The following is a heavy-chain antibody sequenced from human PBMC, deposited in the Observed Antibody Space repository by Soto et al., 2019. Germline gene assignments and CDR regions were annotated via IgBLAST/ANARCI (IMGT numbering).Heavy chain of an antibody. J-gene: IGHJ4*02. CDR1: GFTFSSYS. D-gene: IGHD1-26*01. CDR3: ARDSGSYYVGYFDY. V-gene: IGHV3-21*01. CDR2: ISSSSSYI. Sequence: GGSLRLSCAASGFTFSSYSMNWVRQAPGKGLEWVSSISSSSSYIYYADSVKGRFTISRDNAKNSLYLQMNSLRAEDTAVYYCARDSGSYYVGYFDYWGQGTLVIVSS.